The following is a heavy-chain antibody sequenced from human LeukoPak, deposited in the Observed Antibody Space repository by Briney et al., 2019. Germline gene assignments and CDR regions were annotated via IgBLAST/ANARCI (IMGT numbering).Heavy chain of an antibody. J-gene: IGHJ4*02. D-gene: IGHD3-3*01. Sequence: GGSLRLSCAASGFTFSSYGMHWVRQARGKGLEWVAVISYDGSNKYYADSVKGRFTISRDNSKNTLYLQMNSLRAEDTAVYYCAKDRGVDIWIDYWGQGTLVTVSS. V-gene: IGHV3-30*18. CDR2: ISYDGSNK. CDR1: GFTFSSYG. CDR3: AKDRGVDIWIDY.